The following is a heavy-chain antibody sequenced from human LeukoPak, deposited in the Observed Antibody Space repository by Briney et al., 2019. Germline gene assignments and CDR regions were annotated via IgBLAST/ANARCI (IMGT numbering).Heavy chain of an antibody. CDR3: ARSGLTGYLYYFDY. J-gene: IGHJ4*02. CDR1: GFTFDDYG. D-gene: IGHD3-9*01. Sequence: GGSLRLSCAASGFTFDDYGMGWVRQAPGKGLEWVSGINWNGGSTGYTDSVKGRFTISRDNAKNSLYLRMNSLRAEDTALYYCARSGLTGYLYYFDYWGQGTLVTVSS. V-gene: IGHV3-20*04. CDR2: INWNGGST.